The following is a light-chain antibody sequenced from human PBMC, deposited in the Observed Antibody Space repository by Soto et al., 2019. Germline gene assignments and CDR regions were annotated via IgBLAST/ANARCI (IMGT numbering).Light chain of an antibody. CDR3: QQYKSWPPIT. V-gene: IGKV3-15*01. Sequence: EILMTQSPDSLSVSPGETATLSCRASQSLNTDLAWYQQKPGQAPRLLLYGASTRATGILTRFSGGGSGTEFTLTISGLQSEDSAVYYCQQYKSWPPITFGQGTRLEI. CDR2: GAS. CDR1: QSLNTD. J-gene: IGKJ5*01.